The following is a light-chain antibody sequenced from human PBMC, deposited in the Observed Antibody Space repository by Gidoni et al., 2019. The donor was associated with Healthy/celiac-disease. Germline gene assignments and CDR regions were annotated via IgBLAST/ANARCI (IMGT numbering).Light chain of an antibody. CDR3: QAWDSSPGYV. CDR2: QDS. CDR1: KLGDKY. Sequence: SYELTQPPSVSVSPGQTASITCSGDKLGDKYACWYQQKPGQSPVLVIYQDSKRPSGIPGRFSGSNSGNTATLTISGTQAMDEADYYCQAWDSSPGYVFGTGTKVTVL. V-gene: IGLV3-1*01. J-gene: IGLJ1*01.